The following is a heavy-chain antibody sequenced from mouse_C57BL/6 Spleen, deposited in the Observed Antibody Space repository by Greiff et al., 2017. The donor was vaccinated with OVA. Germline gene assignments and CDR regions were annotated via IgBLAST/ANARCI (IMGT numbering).Heavy chain of an antibody. J-gene: IGHJ1*03. CDR1: GYTFTSYW. V-gene: IGHV1-69*01. D-gene: IGHD1-1*01. CDR2: IDPSDSYT. CDR3: ARPFIRTVVAHRYFDD. Sequence: QVQLQQPGAELVMPGASVKLSCKASGYTFTSYWMHWVKQRPGQGLEWIGEIDPSDSYTNYNQKFKGKATLTVDKSSSTAYMQLSSLTSEDSAVYYGARPFIRTVVAHRYFDDWGTGTTVTVSS.